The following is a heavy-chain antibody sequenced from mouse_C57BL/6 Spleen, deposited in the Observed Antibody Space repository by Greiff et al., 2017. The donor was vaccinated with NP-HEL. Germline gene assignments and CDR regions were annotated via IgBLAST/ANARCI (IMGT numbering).Heavy chain of an antibody. CDR3: AREAREVDWYFDV. CDR1: GYSITSGYY. V-gene: IGHV3-6*01. J-gene: IGHJ1*03. CDR2: ISYDGSN. Sequence: EVQLQQSGPGLVKPSQSLSLTCSVTGYSITSGYYWNWIRQFPGNKLEWMGYISYDGSNNYNPSLKNRISITRDTSKNQFFLKLNSVTTEDTATYYCAREAREVDWYFDVWGTGTTVTVSS. D-gene: IGHD3-3*01.